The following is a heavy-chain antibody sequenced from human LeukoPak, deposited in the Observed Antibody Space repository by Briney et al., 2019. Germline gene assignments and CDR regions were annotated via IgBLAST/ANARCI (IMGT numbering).Heavy chain of an antibody. CDR2: INSDGSST. V-gene: IGHV3-74*01. CDR1: GFTFSSYW. D-gene: IGHD6-13*01. J-gene: IGHJ6*02. CDR3: ARGYSSSWFYYYYYGMDV. Sequence: GGSLRLSCAASGFTFSSYWMHWVRQAPGKGLVWVSRINSDGSSTSYADSVKGQLTISRDNAKNTLYLQMNSLRAEDTAVYYCARGYSSSWFYYYYYGMDVWGQGTTVTVSS.